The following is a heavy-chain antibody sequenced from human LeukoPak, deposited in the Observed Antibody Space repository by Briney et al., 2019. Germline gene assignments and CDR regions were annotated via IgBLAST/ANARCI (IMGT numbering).Heavy chain of an antibody. V-gene: IGHV5-51*01. Sequence: GESLKISCKGSGYSFTSYWIGWVRQMPGKGLEWMGIIYPGGSDTRYSPSFQGQVTISADKSISTAYLQWSSLKASDTAMYYCARVRSGYCSSTSCVGFDYWGQGTLVTVSS. CDR1: GYSFTSYW. CDR2: IYPGGSDT. D-gene: IGHD2-2*01. CDR3: ARVRSGYCSSTSCVGFDY. J-gene: IGHJ4*02.